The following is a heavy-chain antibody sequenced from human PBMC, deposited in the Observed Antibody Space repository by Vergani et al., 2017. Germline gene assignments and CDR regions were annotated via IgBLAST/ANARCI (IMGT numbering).Heavy chain of an antibody. CDR1: GGSVSSHY. CDR3: ARDYYNYYYYDMDV. J-gene: IGHJ6*03. Sequence: QVQLQESGPGLVKPSETLSLTCTVSGGSVSSHYWSWIRQPPGKGPEWIGHISYSGTTTYNPSLRSRVTILVDTSKNQFSLKLSSVTAADTAVYYCARDYYNYYYYDMDVWGKGTTVTVSS. V-gene: IGHV4-59*02. D-gene: IGHD1-26*01. CDR2: ISYSGTT.